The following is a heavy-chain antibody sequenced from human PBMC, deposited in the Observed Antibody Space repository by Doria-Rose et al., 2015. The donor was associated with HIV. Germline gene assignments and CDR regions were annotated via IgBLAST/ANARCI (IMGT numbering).Heavy chain of an antibody. CDR2: IFSDDDR. J-gene: IGHJ4*02. D-gene: IGHD6-13*01. Sequence: QITLKESGPVLVKPTETLTLTCTVSGVSLSSPGMGVSWIRQPPGKALEWLANIFSDDDRSYNTSLKSRLTISRGTSKSQVVLTMTDMDLVYTATYYCARIKSSRWYHKYYFDFWGQGTLVIVSA. CDR3: ARIKSSRWYHKYYFDF. V-gene: IGHV2-26*01. CDR1: GVSLSSPGMG.